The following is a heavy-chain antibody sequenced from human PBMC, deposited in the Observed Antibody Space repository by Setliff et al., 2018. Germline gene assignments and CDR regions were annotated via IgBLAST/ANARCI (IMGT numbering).Heavy chain of an antibody. D-gene: IGHD4-17*01. J-gene: IGHJ6*02. CDR2: IYPGDSDT. V-gene: IGHV5-51*01. Sequence: GESLKISCKGSGYTFTNYWIGWVRQMPGKGLEWMGIIYPGDSDTRYSPSFQGQVTISADKSISTAYLQWSSLKASDTAMYYCARSDYGDYFAWDSYGMDVWGQGTTVTVSS. CDR3: ARSDYGDYFAWDSYGMDV. CDR1: GYTFTNYW.